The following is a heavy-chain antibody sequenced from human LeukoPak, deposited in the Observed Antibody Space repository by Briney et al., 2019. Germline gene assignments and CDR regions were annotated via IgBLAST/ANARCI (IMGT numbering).Heavy chain of an antibody. CDR1: GFTFSSYA. J-gene: IGHJ6*03. V-gene: IGHV3-23*01. CDR2: ISGSGGST. D-gene: IGHD2-2*03. Sequence: GGSLRLSCAASGFTFSSYAMSWVRQAPGKGLEWVSGISGSGGSTFYADSVKGRFTISRENSKNTLYLQMNSLRAEDTAVYYCAKAPGYCSSTSCWYYMDVWGKGTTVTVSS. CDR3: AKAPGYCSSTSCWYYMDV.